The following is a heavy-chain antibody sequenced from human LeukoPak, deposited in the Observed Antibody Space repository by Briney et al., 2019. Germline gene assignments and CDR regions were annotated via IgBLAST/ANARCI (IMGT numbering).Heavy chain of an antibody. J-gene: IGHJ4*02. D-gene: IGHD5-18*01. CDR2: INHSGST. CDR1: GGSISSYY. CDR3: ARGRQLWLRRYFDY. Sequence: SETLSLTCTVSGGSISSYYWSWIRQPPGKGLEWIGEINHSGSTNYNPSLKSRVTISVDTSKNQFSLKLSSVAAADTAVYYCARGRQLWLRRYFDYWGQGTLVTVSS. V-gene: IGHV4-34*01.